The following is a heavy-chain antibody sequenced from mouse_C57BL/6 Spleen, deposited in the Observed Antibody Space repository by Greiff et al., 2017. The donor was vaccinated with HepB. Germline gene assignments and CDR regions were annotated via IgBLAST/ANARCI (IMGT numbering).Heavy chain of an antibody. J-gene: IGHJ1*03. V-gene: IGHV1-72*01. CDR3: ARSATVVARGWYFDV. D-gene: IGHD1-1*01. Sequence: QVQLQQPGAELVKPGASVKLSCKASGYTFTSYWMHWVKQRPGRGLEWIGRIDPNSGGTKYNEKFKSKATLTVDKPSSTAYMQLSSLTSEDSAVYYCARSATVVARGWYFDVWGTGTTVTVSS. CDR1: GYTFTSYW. CDR2: IDPNSGGT.